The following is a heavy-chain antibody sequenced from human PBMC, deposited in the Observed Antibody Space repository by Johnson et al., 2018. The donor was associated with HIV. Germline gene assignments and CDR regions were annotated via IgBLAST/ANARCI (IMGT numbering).Heavy chain of an antibody. V-gene: IGHV3-13*01. Sequence: VQLVESGGGVVQPGGSLRLSCAASGFTFSSYDMHWVRQATGKGLEWVSAIGTAGDTYYPGSVKGRFTISRDNSKNTLYLQMNSLRAEDTAVYYCARVSTTVTTGGAFDIWGQGTMVTVSS. CDR3: ARVSTTVTTGGAFDI. CDR2: IGTAGDT. D-gene: IGHD4-17*01. CDR1: GFTFSSYD. J-gene: IGHJ3*02.